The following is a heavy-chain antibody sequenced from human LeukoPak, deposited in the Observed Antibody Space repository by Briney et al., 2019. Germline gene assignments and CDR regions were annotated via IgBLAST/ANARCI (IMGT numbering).Heavy chain of an antibody. CDR3: ARHHHSGTYSFFSF. V-gene: IGHV4-34*01. CDR1: GGSFSGYY. D-gene: IGHD1-26*01. J-gene: IGHJ4*02. CDR2: INHSGST. Sequence: SETLSLTCAVYGGSFSGYYWSWIRQPPGKGLEWIGEINHSGSTNYNPSLKSRVTISVDTSKNQFSLKLSSVTAADTAVYYCARHHHSGTYSFFSFWGQGTLVTVSS.